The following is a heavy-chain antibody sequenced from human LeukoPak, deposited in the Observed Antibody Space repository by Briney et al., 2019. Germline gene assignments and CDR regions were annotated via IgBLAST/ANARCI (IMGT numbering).Heavy chain of an antibody. V-gene: IGHV1-69*06. D-gene: IGHD1-26*01. J-gene: IGHJ6*03. CDR2: IIPMFGTA. CDR1: LGTLSSYV. Sequence: SVKVSCKASLGTLSSYVISWVRPAPRQGLEWMGGIIPMFGTANYAQKFQGRVTITADKSTSTAYMELSSLRSEDTAVYYCARTPEWELGGYMDVWGKGTTVTVSS. CDR3: ARTPEWELGGYMDV.